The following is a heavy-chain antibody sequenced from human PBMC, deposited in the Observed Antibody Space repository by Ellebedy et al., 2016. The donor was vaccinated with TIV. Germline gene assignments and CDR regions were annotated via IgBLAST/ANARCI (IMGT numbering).Heavy chain of an antibody. D-gene: IGHD3-22*01. CDR2: ISRDGSST. V-gene: IGHV3-74*01. CDR3: ARDSHYYESSAYQGWFDP. CDR1: GFTFSSYW. J-gene: IGHJ5*02. Sequence: GESLKISCAASGFTFSSYWMHWVRQAPGKGLVWLSYISRDGSSTRYADSVKGRFTISRDNAKKTLYLEMNSLRGEDTAVYYCARDSHYYESSAYQGWFDPWGQGTLVTVSS.